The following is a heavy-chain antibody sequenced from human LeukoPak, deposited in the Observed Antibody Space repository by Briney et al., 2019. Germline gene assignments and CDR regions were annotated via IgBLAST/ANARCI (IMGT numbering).Heavy chain of an antibody. J-gene: IGHJ4*02. CDR3: ARTSSSSSSAIFDY. CDR2: ISSSSSYI. D-gene: IGHD6-13*01. Sequence: PGGSLRLSCAASGFTFSSYSMNWVRQAPGKGLEWVSSISSSSSYIYYADSVKGRLTISRDNAKNSLYLQMNSLRAEDTAVYYCARTSSSSSSAIFDYWGQGTLVTVSS. V-gene: IGHV3-21*01. CDR1: GFTFSSYS.